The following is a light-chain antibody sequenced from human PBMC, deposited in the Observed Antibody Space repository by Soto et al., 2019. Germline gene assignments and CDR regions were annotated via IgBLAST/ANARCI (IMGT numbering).Light chain of an antibody. Sequence: QSALTQPPSVSGSPGQSVTISCTGTSSDVGNYNRVSWYQQPPGTAPKLMIYGVSNRPSGVPDRFSGSKSGNTASLTISGLQAEDEADYYCSSYTSTSTVVFGGGTKVTVL. V-gene: IGLV2-18*02. CDR3: SSYTSTSTVV. J-gene: IGLJ2*01. CDR2: GVS. CDR1: SSDVGNYNR.